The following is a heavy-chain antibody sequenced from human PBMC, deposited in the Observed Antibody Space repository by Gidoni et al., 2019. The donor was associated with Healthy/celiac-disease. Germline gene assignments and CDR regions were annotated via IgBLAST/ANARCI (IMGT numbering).Heavy chain of an antibody. CDR2: IYHSGST. J-gene: IGHJ4*02. Sequence: QVQLQESGPGLVKPSETLSLTCAVSGYSISSGYYWGWIRQPPGKGLEWIGCIYHSGSTYYNPSLKSRVTISVDTSKNQFSLKLSSVTAADTAVYYCARMSRVFGVVMPDYWGQGTLVTVSS. V-gene: IGHV4-38-2*01. CDR3: ARMSRVFGVVMPDY. D-gene: IGHD3-3*01. CDR1: GYSISSGYY.